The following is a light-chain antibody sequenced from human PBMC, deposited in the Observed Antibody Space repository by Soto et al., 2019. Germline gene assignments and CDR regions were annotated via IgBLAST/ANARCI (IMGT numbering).Light chain of an antibody. CDR3: QSYDIGLSGYV. Sequence: QAVVTQPPSVSGAPGQTVTISCTGSSSNIGAGYYVHWYQHLPGTAPKLFVYENTNRPSGVPDRISASKSGTSASLVITGLQPEDEADYYCQSYDIGLSGYVFGTGTKLTVL. J-gene: IGLJ1*01. CDR1: SSNIGAGYY. V-gene: IGLV1-40*01. CDR2: ENT.